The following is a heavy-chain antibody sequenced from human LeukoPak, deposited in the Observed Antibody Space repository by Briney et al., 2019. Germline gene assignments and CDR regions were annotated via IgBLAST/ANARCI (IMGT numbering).Heavy chain of an antibody. Sequence: GASVKVSCTASGYSFTSHYMHWVRQAPGQGLEWMGLINPRGTSTIYAEKFQGRIIMTRDMSTTTDYMELSSLKSDDTAVYYCARDNSIHERGWWFDPWGQGTLVTVSS. D-gene: IGHD4-23*01. CDR2: INPRGTST. V-gene: IGHV1-46*01. J-gene: IGHJ5*02. CDR3: ARDNSIHERGWWFDP. CDR1: GYSFTSHY.